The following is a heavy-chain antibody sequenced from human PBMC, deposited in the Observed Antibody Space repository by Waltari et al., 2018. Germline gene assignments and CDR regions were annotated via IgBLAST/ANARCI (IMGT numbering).Heavy chain of an antibody. V-gene: IGHV4-34*01. Sequence: QVQLQQWGAGLLKPSETLSLTCAVYGGSFRGYYWSWIPQPPGKGLEWIGEINHSGSTNYNPSLKSRVTISVDTSKNQFSLKLSSVTAADTAVYYCATRSLGYYYDSSGHRAFDIWGQGTMVTVSS. CDR2: INHSGST. CDR1: GGSFRGYY. CDR3: ATRSLGYYYDSSGHRAFDI. D-gene: IGHD3-22*01. J-gene: IGHJ3*02.